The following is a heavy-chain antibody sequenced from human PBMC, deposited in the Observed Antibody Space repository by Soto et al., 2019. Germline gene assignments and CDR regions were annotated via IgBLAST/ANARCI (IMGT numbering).Heavy chain of an antibody. CDR1: GDSISSDNYF. CDR3: AREVNVVALSDAFDI. V-gene: IGHV4-30-4*01. Sequence: SETLSLTCTVSGDSISSDNYFWSWIRQPPGQGLEWIGYISNRGTPYYNPSLKSRVTISLDTSKNRFSLDMYSVTAADTAVYYCAREVNVVALSDAFDIWGPGTMVTVAS. CDR2: ISNRGTP. J-gene: IGHJ3*02. D-gene: IGHD2-8*01.